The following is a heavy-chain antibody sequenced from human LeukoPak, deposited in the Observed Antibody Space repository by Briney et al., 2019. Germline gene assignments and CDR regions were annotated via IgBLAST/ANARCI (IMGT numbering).Heavy chain of an antibody. V-gene: IGHV3-23*01. Sequence: GGSLRLSCAASGFTFSSYVMNWVRQAPGKGLEWVSTISSSGDNTYYAASMKGRFTISRDNSKNTLYLQMNSLRAEDTAVYYCAKVGGYSGYYYYYMDVWGKGTTVTVSS. CDR2: ISSSGDNT. D-gene: IGHD5-12*01. J-gene: IGHJ6*03. CDR3: AKVGGYSGYYYYYMDV. CDR1: GFTFSSYV.